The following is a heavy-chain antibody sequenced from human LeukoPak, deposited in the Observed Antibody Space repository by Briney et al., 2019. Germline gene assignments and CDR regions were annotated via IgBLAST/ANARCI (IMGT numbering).Heavy chain of an antibody. J-gene: IGHJ4*02. CDR1: GGSFSGYY. D-gene: IGHD2-2*01. CDR3: ARGSFVVVPAATLYYFDY. V-gene: IGHV4-34*01. Sequence: SETLSLTCAVYGGSFSGYYWSWIRQPPGKGPEWIGEINHSGSTNYNPSLKSRVTISVDTSKNQFSLKLSSVTAADTAVYYCARGSFVVVPAATLYYFDYWGQGTLVTVSS. CDR2: INHSGST.